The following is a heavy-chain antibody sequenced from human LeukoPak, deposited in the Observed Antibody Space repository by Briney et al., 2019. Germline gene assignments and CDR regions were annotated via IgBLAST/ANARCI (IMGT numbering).Heavy chain of an antibody. CDR2: INAGNGNT. V-gene: IGHV1-3*01. D-gene: IGHD2-15*01. Sequence: ASVKVSCKASGYTFTSYAMHWVRQAPGQRLEWMGWINAGNGNTKYSQKFQGRVTITRDTSASTAYMELSSLRSEDTAVYYCAILRLRSYYYYYGMDVWGQGTTDTVSS. CDR3: AILRLRSYYYYYGMDV. J-gene: IGHJ6*02. CDR1: GYTFTSYA.